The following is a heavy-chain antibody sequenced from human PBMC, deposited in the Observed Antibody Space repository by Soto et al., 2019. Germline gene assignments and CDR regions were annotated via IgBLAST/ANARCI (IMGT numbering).Heavy chain of an antibody. D-gene: IGHD3-22*01. CDR3: ARVKAPLDYYDSSGYYFGY. J-gene: IGHJ4*02. CDR2: ISYDGSNK. CDR1: GFTFSSNA. Sequence: QVQLVESGGGVVQPGRSLRLSCAASGFTFSSNAMHWVRQAPGKGLEWVAVISYDGSNKYYADSVKGRFTISRDNSKNTLYLQMNSLRAEDTAVYYCARVKAPLDYYDSSGYYFGYWGQGTLVTVSS. V-gene: IGHV3-30-3*01.